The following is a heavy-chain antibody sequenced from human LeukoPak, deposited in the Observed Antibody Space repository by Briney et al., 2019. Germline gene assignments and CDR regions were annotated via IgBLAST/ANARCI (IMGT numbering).Heavy chain of an antibody. J-gene: IGHJ4*02. CDR3: SRENGAFSPFGY. V-gene: IGHV4-4*02. CDR2: ISLSGLT. CDR1: GGSISNTNW. D-gene: IGHD2-8*01. Sequence: SETLSLTCGVSGGSISNTNWWSWVRQPPGQGLEWIGEISLSGLTNYNPSLKSRVTVPLDKSKNHLSLNLTSVTAADTAVYYCSRENGAFSPFGYWGQGTLVTVPS.